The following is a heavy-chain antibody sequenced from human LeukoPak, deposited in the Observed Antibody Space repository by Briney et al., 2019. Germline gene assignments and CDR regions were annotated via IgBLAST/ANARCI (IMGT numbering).Heavy chain of an antibody. CDR2: VNQSGGS. CDR1: GEYFDSFY. D-gene: IGHD1-1*01. Sequence: SETLSLTCAVYGEYFDSFYWNWVRQAPGKGLEWLGEVNQSGGSDYNPALESRVAISADASKRQFSLKLISVTAADTAAYYCAVRLTTGRLGTATTWFDPWGQGTLVSVSS. V-gene: IGHV4-34*01. CDR3: AVRLTTGRLGTATTWFDP. J-gene: IGHJ5*02.